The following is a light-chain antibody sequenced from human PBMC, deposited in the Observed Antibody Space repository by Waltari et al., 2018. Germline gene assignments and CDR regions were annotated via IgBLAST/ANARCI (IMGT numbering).Light chain of an antibody. CDR1: QSVSSD. V-gene: IGKV3-15*01. CDR2: AAS. J-gene: IGKJ1*01. Sequence: EVMMTQSPAPLSVSPGERATLPCRASQSVSSDLAWYQQKAGQAPRLLIYAASTRATGIPARFSGSGSGTEFTLTISSLQSEDFAVYYCQQYNSWPRTFGLGTKVETK. CDR3: QQYNSWPRT.